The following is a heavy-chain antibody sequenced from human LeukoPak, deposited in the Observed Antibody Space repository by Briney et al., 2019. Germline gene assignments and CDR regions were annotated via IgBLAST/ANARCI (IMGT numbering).Heavy chain of an antibody. J-gene: IGHJ3*02. D-gene: IGHD2-2*01. CDR3: ARDGGYCSSTSCPIQAFDI. V-gene: IGHV3-23*01. CDR1: GFTFSSYA. CDR2: ISGSGGST. Sequence: PGGSLRLSCAASGFTFSSYAMSWVRQAPGKGLEWVSAISGSGGSTYYADSVKGRFTISRDNSKNTLYLQMNSLRAEDTAVYYCARDGGYCSSTSCPIQAFDIWGQGTMVTVSS.